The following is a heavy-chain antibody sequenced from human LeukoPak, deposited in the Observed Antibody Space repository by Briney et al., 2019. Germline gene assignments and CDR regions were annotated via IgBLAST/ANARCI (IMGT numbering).Heavy chain of an antibody. CDR1: GFTFSSYA. Sequence: GGSLILSCAASGFTFSSYAMSWVRQAPGKGLEWVSAISGSGGSTYYADSVKGRFTISRDNSKNTLYLQMNSLRAEDTAVYYCAKVRDYDYVWGSYRYGSFDYWGQGTLVTVSS. D-gene: IGHD3-16*02. CDR3: AKVRDYDYVWGSYRYGSFDY. J-gene: IGHJ4*02. V-gene: IGHV3-23*01. CDR2: ISGSGGST.